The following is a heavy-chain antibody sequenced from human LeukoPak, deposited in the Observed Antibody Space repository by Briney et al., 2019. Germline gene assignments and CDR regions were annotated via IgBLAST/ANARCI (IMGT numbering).Heavy chain of an antibody. CDR1: GYTFTSYA. Sequence: GASVKVSCKASGYTFTSYAVNWVRQAPGQGLEWMGWINTNTGNPTYAQGFTGRFVFSLDTSVSTAYLQISSLKAEDTAVYYCARDWYSSGWYGTQPGYWGQGTLVTVSS. CDR2: INTNTGNP. CDR3: ARDWYSSGWYGTQPGY. J-gene: IGHJ4*02. V-gene: IGHV7-4-1*02. D-gene: IGHD6-19*01.